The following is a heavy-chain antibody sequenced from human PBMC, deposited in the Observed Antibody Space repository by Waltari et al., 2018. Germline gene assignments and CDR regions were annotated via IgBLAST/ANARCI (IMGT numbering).Heavy chain of an antibody. D-gene: IGHD3-10*01. J-gene: IGHJ4*02. Sequence: QVQLQESGPGLVKPSETLSLTCSVSGESISIYFWSWIRQSAGKGLEWIGRLYPRGIHDYNPSLKSRVTMSVDTSKNHFYLNLTSVTAADTAVYYCARGEYGRGDYWGQGTLVTVSS. V-gene: IGHV4-4*07. CDR2: LYPRGIH. CDR3: ARGEYGRGDY. CDR1: GESISIYF.